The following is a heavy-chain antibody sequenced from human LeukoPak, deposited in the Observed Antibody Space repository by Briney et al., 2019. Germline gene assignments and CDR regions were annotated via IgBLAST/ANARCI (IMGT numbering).Heavy chain of an antibody. CDR2: INHSGST. CDR3: AAVAYCGGDCYSMDY. D-gene: IGHD2-21*02. CDR1: GGSFSGYY. V-gene: IGHV4-34*01. Sequence: SETLSLTCAVYGGSFSGYYWSWIRQPPGKGLEWIGEINHSGSTNYNPSLKSRVTISVDTSKNQFSLKLSSVTAANTAVYYCAAVAYCGGDCYSMDYWGQGTLATVSS. J-gene: IGHJ4*02.